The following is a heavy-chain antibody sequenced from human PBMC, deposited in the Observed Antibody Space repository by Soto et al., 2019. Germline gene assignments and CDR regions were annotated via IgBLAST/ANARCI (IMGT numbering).Heavy chain of an antibody. CDR3: ARRYERAFDI. D-gene: IGHD1-20*01. CDR1: GGSISSYY. CDR2: IYYSGST. J-gene: IGHJ3*02. Sequence: SETLSLTCTVSGGSISSYYWSWIRQPPGKGLEWIGYIYYSGSTNYNPSLKSRVTISVDTSKNQFSLRLSSMTAADTAVYYSARRYERAFDIWGQRTMVTV. V-gene: IGHV4-59*08.